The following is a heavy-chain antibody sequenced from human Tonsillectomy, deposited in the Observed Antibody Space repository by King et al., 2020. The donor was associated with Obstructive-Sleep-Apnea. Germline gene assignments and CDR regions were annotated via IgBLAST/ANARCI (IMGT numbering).Heavy chain of an antibody. CDR2: INEDGREK. J-gene: IGHJ4*02. CDR3: ARAGQVGTVDY. Sequence: VQLVESGGGLVQPGGSLRLSCAASGFTFRNYWMSWVRQAPGKELEWVANINEDGREKYHVDSVKGRLTISRDNAKNSLYLQMNSLRVEDTAVYYCARAGQVGTVDYWGQGTQVTVSA. CDR1: GFTFRNYW. D-gene: IGHD1-14*01. V-gene: IGHV3-7*03.